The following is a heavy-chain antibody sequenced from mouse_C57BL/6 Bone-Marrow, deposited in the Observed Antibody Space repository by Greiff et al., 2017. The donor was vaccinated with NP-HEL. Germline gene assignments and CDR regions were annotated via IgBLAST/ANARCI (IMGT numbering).Heavy chain of an antibody. J-gene: IGHJ2*01. CDR3: ASTVGGY. CDR1: GYTFTDYY. D-gene: IGHD1-1*01. V-gene: IGHV1-26*01. Sequence: EVKLQQSGPELVKPGASVKISCKASGYTFTDYYMNWVKQSHGKSLEWIGDINPNNGGTSYNQKFKGKATLTVDKSSSTAYMELRSLTSEDSAVYYCASTVGGYWGQGTTLTVSS. CDR2: INPNNGGT.